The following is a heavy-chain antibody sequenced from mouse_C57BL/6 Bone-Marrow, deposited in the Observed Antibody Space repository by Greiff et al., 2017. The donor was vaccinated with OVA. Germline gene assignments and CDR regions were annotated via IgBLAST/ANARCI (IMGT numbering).Heavy chain of an antibody. CDR3: TTGGCGWYFDV. Sequence: VQLKQSGAELVRPGASVKLSCTASGFNIKDDYMHWVKQRPEQGLEWIGWIDPENGDTEYASKFQGKATITADTSSNTAYLQLSSLTSEDTAVYYCTTGGCGWYFDVWGTGTTVTVSS. CDR2: IDPENGDT. V-gene: IGHV14-4*01. CDR1: GFNIKDDY. D-gene: IGHD1-1*02. J-gene: IGHJ1*03.